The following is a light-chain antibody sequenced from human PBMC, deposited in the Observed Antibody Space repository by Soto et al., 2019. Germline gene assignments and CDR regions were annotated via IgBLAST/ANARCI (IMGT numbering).Light chain of an antibody. V-gene: IGLV2-23*02. Sequence: QSALTQPASVSGSPGQSITISCIGSSSDVGSYNLVSWYQHHPGKVPKLMIYDVNKRPSGVSNRFSGSKSGNTASLTISGLQAEDEADYYCCSCTRMRIYVFGSGTKLTVL. CDR2: DVN. CDR1: SSDVGSYNL. CDR3: CSCTRMRIYV. J-gene: IGLJ1*01.